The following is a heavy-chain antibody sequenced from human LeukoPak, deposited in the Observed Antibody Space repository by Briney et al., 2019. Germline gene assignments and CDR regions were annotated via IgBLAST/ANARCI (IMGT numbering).Heavy chain of an antibody. CDR3: ARDLYTGTTGIPQWFDP. CDR2: ISSSSSYI. J-gene: IGHJ5*02. D-gene: IGHD1-1*01. CDR1: GFTFSSYS. Sequence: PGGSLRLSCAASGFTFSSYSMNWVRQAPGKGLEWVSSISSSSSYIYYADSVKGRFTISRDNAKNSLYLQMNSLRAEDTAVYYSARDLYTGTTGIPQWFDPWGQGTLVTVSS. V-gene: IGHV3-21*01.